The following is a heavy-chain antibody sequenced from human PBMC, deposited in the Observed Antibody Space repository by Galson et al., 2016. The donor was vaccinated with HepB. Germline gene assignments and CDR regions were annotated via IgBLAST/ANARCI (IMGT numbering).Heavy chain of an antibody. J-gene: IGHJ4*02. CDR2: INSDGSST. D-gene: IGHD3-3*02. CDR1: GFTFSSYW. CDR3: ARGHDANSFILDY. V-gene: IGHV3-74*03. Sequence: SLRLSCAASGFTFSSYWMNWSRQAPGKGLVWVSRINSDGSSTTYADSVKGRFTISRDNAKNTLYLQMSSLRAEDTAVYYCARGHDANSFILDYWGQGTLVTVSS.